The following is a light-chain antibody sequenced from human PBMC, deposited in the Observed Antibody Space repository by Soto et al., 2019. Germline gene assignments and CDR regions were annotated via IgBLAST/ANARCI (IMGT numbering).Light chain of an antibody. Sequence: QSALTQPASVSGSPGQSFTISCTGTSSDVGGYNYVSWYQQNPGKAPKLMIYEVSNRPSGVSNRFSGSKSGNTASLTISGLQAEDEADYYCSSYTSNSTPYVFGTGTKLTVL. CDR1: SSDVGGYNY. CDR3: SSYTSNSTPYV. J-gene: IGLJ1*01. V-gene: IGLV2-14*01. CDR2: EVS.